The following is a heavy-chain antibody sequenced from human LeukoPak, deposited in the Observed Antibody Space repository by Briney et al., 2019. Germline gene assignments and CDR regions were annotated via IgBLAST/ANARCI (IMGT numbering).Heavy chain of an antibody. CDR2: IYYSGGT. Sequence: ASETLSLTCTVSGGSISSYYWSWIRQPPGKGLEWIGYIYYSGGTNYNPSLKSRVTISVDTSKNQFSLKMSSVTAADTAVYYCSRGDFSSGPSRDAFDIWGQGTMVTVSS. CDR1: GGSISSYY. J-gene: IGHJ3*02. V-gene: IGHV4-59*08. CDR3: SRGDFSSGPSRDAFDI. D-gene: IGHD3-3*01.